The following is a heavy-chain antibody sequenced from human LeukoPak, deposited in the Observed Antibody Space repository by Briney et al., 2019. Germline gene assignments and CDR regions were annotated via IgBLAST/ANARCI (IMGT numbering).Heavy chain of an antibody. V-gene: IGHV3-23*01. Sequence: PGGSLRLSCAASGFTFSSCAMSWVRQAPGKGLEWVSSISGSGGSTYYADSVKGRFTISRDNSKTTLYLQMNSLRAEDTAVYYCAKVFYPAAGTGRVDFPFDYWGQGTLVTVSS. CDR1: GFTFSSCA. D-gene: IGHD6-13*01. CDR2: ISGSGGST. J-gene: IGHJ4*02. CDR3: AKVFYPAAGTGRVDFPFDY.